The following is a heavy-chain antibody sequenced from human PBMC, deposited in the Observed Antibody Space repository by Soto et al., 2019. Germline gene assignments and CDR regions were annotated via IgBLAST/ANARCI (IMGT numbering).Heavy chain of an antibody. CDR1: GGTFSSYT. J-gene: IGHJ4*02. CDR2: IIPILGIA. D-gene: IGHD5-12*01. V-gene: IGHV1-69*08. CDR3: AREDSGYDFGEDY. Sequence: QVQLVQSGAEVKKPGSSVKVSCKASGGTFSSYTISWVRQAPGQGLEWMGRIIPILGIANYAQKFQGRVTITADKSTSTAYMELSSLRSEDTVVYYCAREDSGYDFGEDYWGQGTLVTVSS.